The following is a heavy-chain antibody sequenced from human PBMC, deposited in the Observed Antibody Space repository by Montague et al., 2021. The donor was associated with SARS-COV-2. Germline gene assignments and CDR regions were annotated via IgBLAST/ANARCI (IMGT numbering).Heavy chain of an antibody. CDR1: GGSISNYY. CDR3: ARGYGSGSYSS. V-gene: IGHV4-59*01. D-gene: IGHD3-10*01. CDR2: IYYSGST. Sequence: SETLSLTCTVSGGSISNYYWSWIRQPPGRGLEWIGYIYYSGSTDYSPSLKSRVTISLDTSKNQFSLKVTSVTAADTAVYYCARGYGSGSYSSWGQGTLVTVSS. J-gene: IGHJ4*02.